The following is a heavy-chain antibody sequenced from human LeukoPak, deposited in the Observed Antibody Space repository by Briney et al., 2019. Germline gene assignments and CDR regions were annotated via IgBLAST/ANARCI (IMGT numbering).Heavy chain of an antibody. V-gene: IGHV1-2*04. CDR1: GYTFTGYY. D-gene: IGHD3-16*01. CDR2: INPNSGGS. Sequence: RASVKVSCKASGYTFTGYYMHWVRQAPGQGLEWMGWINPNSGGSNYAQNFQGWVTMTRDTSISTAYMELSRLRSDDTAVYYCARDTVPVGGTYHYIDAFDIWGQGTMVTVSS. J-gene: IGHJ3*02. CDR3: ARDTVPVGGTYHYIDAFDI.